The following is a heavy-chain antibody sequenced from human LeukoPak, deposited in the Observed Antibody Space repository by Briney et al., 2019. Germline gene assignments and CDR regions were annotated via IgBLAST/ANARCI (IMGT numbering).Heavy chain of an antibody. V-gene: IGHV1-69*01. J-gene: IGHJ5*02. D-gene: IGHD2-2*01. Sequence: VASVKVSCKASGGTYSSYAISWVRQAPGQGLEWMGGIIPIFGTANYAQKFQGRVTITADESTSTAYMELSSLRSEDTAVHYCVVIVVVPAATSTNWFDPWGQGTLVTVSS. CDR2: IIPIFGTA. CDR3: VVIVVVPAATSTNWFDP. CDR1: GGTYSSYA.